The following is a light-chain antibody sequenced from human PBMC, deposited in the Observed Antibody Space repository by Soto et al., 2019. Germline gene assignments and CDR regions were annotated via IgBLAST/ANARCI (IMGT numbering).Light chain of an antibody. V-gene: IGKV1-5*03. CDR1: QSISSW. CDR2: KAS. CDR3: QQYNSYSPLYT. J-gene: IGKJ2*01. Sequence: DIQMTQSPSTLSASVGDRVTITCRASQSISSWLAWYQQKPGKAPKLLIYKASSLESGVPSRFSGSGSGTEFTRTISSLQPDDFATYYCQQYNSYSPLYTFGQGTKVDIK.